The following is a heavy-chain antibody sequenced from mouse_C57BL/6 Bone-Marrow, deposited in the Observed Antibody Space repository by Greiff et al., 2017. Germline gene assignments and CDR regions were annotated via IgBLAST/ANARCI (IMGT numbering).Heavy chain of an antibody. CDR2: ISSGSSTI. CDR1: GFTFSDYG. D-gene: IGHD1-1*01. J-gene: IGHJ2*01. V-gene: IGHV5-17*01. CDR3: ATYGSSFFDY. Sequence: EVKLMESGGGLVKPGGSLKLSCAASGFTFSDYGMHWVRQAPEKGLEWVAYISSGSSTIYYADTVKGRFTISRDNAKNTLFLQMTSLRSEDTAMYYCATYGSSFFDYWGQGTTLTVSS.